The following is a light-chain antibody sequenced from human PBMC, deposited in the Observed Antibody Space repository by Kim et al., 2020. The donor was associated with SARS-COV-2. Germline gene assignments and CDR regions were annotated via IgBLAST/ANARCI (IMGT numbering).Light chain of an antibody. V-gene: IGLV2-23*02. CDR3: CSYAGSSTFAYV. CDR2: EVS. Sequence: QSALTQPASVSGSPGQSITISCTGTSRDVGSYNLVSWYQQHPGKAPKLMIYEVSKRPSGVSNRFSGSKSGNTASLTISGLQAEDEADYYCCSYAGSSTFAYVFGTGTKVTVL. J-gene: IGLJ1*01. CDR1: SRDVGSYNL.